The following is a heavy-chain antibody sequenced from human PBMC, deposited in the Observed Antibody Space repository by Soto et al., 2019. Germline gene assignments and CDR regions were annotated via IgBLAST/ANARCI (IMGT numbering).Heavy chain of an antibody. CDR3: ARGTYRISGSGSNWFDP. D-gene: IGHD2-15*01. CDR2: ISSSGSAR. CDR1: GFTFSSYS. V-gene: IGHV3-21*05. J-gene: IGHJ5*02. Sequence: EVQLVESGGGLVKPGGSLRLSCAASGFTFSSYSMNWVRQAPGKGLEWILYISSSGSARYSADSVKGRFTISRDNAKNSLYLQMNSLRAEDTAVYYCARGTYRISGSGSNWFDPWGQGTLVTVSS.